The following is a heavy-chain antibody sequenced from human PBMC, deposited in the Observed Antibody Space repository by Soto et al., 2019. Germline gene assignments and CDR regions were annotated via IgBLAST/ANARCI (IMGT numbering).Heavy chain of an antibody. J-gene: IGHJ4*02. CDR1: GFTFSSYA. Sequence: EVPLLESGGGLVQPGGSLTLSCAASGFTFSSYAMSWVRQAPGKGLEWVSAISGSGGSTYYADSVKGRFTISTDNSKNTLYLQMNSLRAEDTAVYYCAKRRGGGNYCLYWGQGTLVTVSS. CDR3: AKRRGGGNYCLY. CDR2: ISGSGGST. D-gene: IGHD1-26*01. V-gene: IGHV3-23*01.